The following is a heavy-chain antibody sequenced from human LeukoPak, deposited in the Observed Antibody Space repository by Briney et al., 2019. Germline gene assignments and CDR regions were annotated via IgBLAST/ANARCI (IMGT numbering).Heavy chain of an antibody. V-gene: IGHV4-31*03. CDR1: GETVSSGGYY. J-gene: IGHJ5*02. CDR2: IYYSGST. CDR3: ARGGIAARLMYGFQNWFDP. Sequence: SETLSLTCTISGETVSSGGYYWSWIRQHPGKGLEWIGNIYYSGSTYYNPTLRSRVTISIDTSKNQFSLKMASVTAADMAVYFCARGGIAARLMYGFQNWFDPWGQGTLVTVFS. D-gene: IGHD6-6*01.